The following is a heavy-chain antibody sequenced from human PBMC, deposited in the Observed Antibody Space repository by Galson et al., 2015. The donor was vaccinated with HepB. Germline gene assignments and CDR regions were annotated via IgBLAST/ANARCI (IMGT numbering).Heavy chain of an antibody. V-gene: IGHV3-30*18. D-gene: IGHD5-24*01. Sequence: SLRLSCAVSGITFSNYGMHWVRQAPGKGLEWVAVISYDGSNKYYADSVKGRFTISRDNSKNTLDLQMNSLRAEDTGVYHCAKDREMAVDAPDGLDVWGQGTTVSVSS. CDR1: GITFSNYG. CDR2: ISYDGSNK. J-gene: IGHJ6*02. CDR3: AKDREMAVDAPDGLDV.